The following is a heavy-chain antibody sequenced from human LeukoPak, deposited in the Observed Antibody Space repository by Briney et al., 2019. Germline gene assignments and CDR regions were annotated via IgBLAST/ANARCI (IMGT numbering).Heavy chain of an antibody. CDR1: GYTFTSYG. J-gene: IGHJ4*02. D-gene: IGHD3-3*01. V-gene: IGHV1-18*01. CDR2: ISAYNGNT. Sequence: VASVKVSCKASGYTFTSYGISWVRQAPGQGLEWMGWISAYNGNTNYAQKLQGRVTMTTDTSTSTAYMELRSLRSDDTAVYYCGRFTFWSGYYPFDYWGQGTLVTVSS. CDR3: GRFTFWSGYYPFDY.